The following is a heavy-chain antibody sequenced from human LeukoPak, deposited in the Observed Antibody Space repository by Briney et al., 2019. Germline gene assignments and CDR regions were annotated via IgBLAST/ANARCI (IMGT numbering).Heavy chain of an antibody. CDR2: ISGSGGST. V-gene: IGHV3-23*01. Sequence: GGSLRLSCAASGFTFSSYAMSWVRRAPGKGLEWVSAISGSGGSTYYADSVKGRFTISRDNSKNTLYLQMNSLRAEDTAVYYCAKLPLDYYDSSGYYNHYYYGMDVWGQGTTVTVSS. CDR3: AKLPLDYYDSSGYYNHYYYGMDV. CDR1: GFTFSSYA. D-gene: IGHD3-22*01. J-gene: IGHJ6*02.